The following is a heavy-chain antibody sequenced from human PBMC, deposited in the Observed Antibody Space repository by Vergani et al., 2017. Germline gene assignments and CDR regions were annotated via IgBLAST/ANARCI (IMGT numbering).Heavy chain of an antibody. D-gene: IGHD6-19*01. Sequence: EVQLVESGGGLVQPGGSLRVSCTASGFTFSTYAMSWARQAPGKGVEWVSFTSGSGGATYYADSVMGRVTISRDKSKNTLYLPMNSLRTEDADVYYCAKVKWLNPSFFDYWGQGTLVTVSS. CDR2: TSGSGGAT. CDR3: AKVKWLNPSFFDY. CDR1: GFTFSTYA. J-gene: IGHJ4*02. V-gene: IGHV3-23*04.